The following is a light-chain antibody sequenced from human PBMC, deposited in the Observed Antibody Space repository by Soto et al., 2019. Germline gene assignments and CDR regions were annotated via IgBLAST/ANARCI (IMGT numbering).Light chain of an antibody. CDR1: SSNIGNNY. V-gene: IGLV1-51*01. CDR3: GTWDSSLSAAV. CDR2: DNN. Sequence: QSVLTQPPSVSAAPGQKVTISCSGSSSNIGNNYVSWYQQLPGTAPKLVIYDNNKRPSGIPDRFSGSKSGTSATLGITGLQTGDEADYYCGTWDSSLSAAVFGGGTKLTVL. J-gene: IGLJ2*01.